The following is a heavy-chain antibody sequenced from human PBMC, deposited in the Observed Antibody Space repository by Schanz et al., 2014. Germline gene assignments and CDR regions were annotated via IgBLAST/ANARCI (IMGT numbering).Heavy chain of an antibody. CDR3: AKDRYCSSSSCSDYFDY. V-gene: IGHV3-33*06. CDR1: GFSFSGYG. D-gene: IGHD2-2*01. J-gene: IGHJ4*02. Sequence: QVQLVESGGGVAQPGGSLRLSCAASGFSFSGYGMHWVRQAPGKGLEWVAVIWYDGSTTYYADSVKGRFTISRDNSRKTLYLQMNSLRAEDTAVYYCAKDRYCSSSSCSDYFDYWGRGTLVTVSS. CDR2: IWYDGSTT.